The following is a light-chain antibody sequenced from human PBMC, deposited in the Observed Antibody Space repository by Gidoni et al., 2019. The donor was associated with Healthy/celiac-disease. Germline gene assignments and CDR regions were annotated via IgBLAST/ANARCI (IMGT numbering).Light chain of an antibody. J-gene: IGKJ1*01. Sequence: IVMTQSPDSLSVSLGERATINFKSSQSVLYSSNNKNYLAWYQQKPGQPPKLLIYWASTRESGVPDRFSGSGSGTDFTLTISSLQAEDVAVYYCQQYYSTPPSFGQXTKVEIK. CDR1: QSVLYSSNNKNY. CDR2: WAS. V-gene: IGKV4-1*01. CDR3: QQYYSTPPS.